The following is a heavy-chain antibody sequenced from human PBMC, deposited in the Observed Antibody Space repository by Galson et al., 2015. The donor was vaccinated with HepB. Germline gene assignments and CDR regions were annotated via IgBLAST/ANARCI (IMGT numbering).Heavy chain of an antibody. CDR3: ARASQSSGWFRWFDP. Sequence: SLRLSCAASGFTVTSDYMTWVRQAPGKGLEWVSVIYAGGNTYYADSVKGRFTISRDNPKNTLYLQMNSLRAEDTAVYYCARASQSSGWFRWFDPWGQGTLVTVSS. J-gene: IGHJ5*02. D-gene: IGHD6-19*01. CDR2: IYAGGNT. V-gene: IGHV3-66*01. CDR1: GFTVTSDY.